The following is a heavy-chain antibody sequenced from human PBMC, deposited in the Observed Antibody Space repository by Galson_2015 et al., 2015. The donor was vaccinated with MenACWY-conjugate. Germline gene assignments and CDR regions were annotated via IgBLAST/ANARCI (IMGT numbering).Heavy chain of an antibody. CDR2: IHYSGSS. D-gene: IGHD1/OR15-1a*01. Sequence: ETLSLTCTVSGGSISSYYWSWIRQPPGKGLEWIGSIHYSGSSYYNPSLKSRVTMSVDTSKNQFSLKLSSVTAADTAIYYCAGRKRHLWNIVDHWGQGTLVTVSS. CDR3: AGRKRHLWNIVDH. CDR1: GGSISSYY. J-gene: IGHJ4*02. V-gene: IGHV4-59*04.